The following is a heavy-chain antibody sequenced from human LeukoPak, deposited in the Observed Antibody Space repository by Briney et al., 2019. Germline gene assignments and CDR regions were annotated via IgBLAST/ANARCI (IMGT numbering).Heavy chain of an antibody. V-gene: IGHV1-18*04. CDR3: ARDVLRYFDWLLPLDY. J-gene: IGHJ4*02. D-gene: IGHD3-9*01. CDR2: ISAYNGNT. Sequence: ASVKVSCKASGYTFTSYWISWVRQAPGQGLEWMGWISAYNGNTNYAQKLQGRVTMTTDTSTSTAYMGLRSLRSDDTAVYYCARDVLRYFDWLLPLDYWGQGTLVTVSS. CDR1: GYTFTSYW.